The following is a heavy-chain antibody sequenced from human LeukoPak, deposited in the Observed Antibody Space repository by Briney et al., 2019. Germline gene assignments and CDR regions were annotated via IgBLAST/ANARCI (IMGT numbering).Heavy chain of an antibody. CDR2: IHTSGTT. CDR1: GASFSSGSYY. CDR3: ARGSGSYYVTGIFDY. Sequence: SQTLSLTCTVSGASFSSGSYYWSWIRQPAGKGLEWIGRIHTSGTTHYNPSLQSRVTISVDTSKNQFSLKLSSVTAADTAVYYCARGSGSYYVTGIFDYWGQGTLVTVSS. D-gene: IGHD1-26*01. V-gene: IGHV4-61*02. J-gene: IGHJ4*02.